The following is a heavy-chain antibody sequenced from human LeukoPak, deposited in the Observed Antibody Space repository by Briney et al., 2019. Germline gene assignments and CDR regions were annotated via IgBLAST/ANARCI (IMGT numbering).Heavy chain of an antibody. D-gene: IGHD2-15*01. CDR1: VYTFTGYY. CDR3: ARRRYCSGGSCYYFDY. CDR2: INPNSGGT. V-gene: IGHV1-2*02. J-gene: IGHJ4*02. Sequence: ASVKVSCKASVYTFTGYYMHWVRQAPGQGLEWMGWINPNSGGTNYAQKFQGRVTMTRDTSISTAYMELSRLRSDDTAVYYCARRRYCSGGSCYYFDYWGQGTLVTVSS.